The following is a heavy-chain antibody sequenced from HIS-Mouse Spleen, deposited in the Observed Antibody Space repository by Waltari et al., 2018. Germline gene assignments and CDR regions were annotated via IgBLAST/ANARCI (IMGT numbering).Heavy chain of an antibody. CDR3: ARGHDYSNYFDY. CDR1: GYTFTSYD. Sequence: QVQLVQSGAEVKKPGASVKVSCKASGYTFTSYDIIRVRQATGQGLEGMGWMNPNSGNTGYAQKFQGRVTMTRNTSISTAYMELSSLRSEDTAVYYCARGHDYSNYFDYWGQGTLVTVSS. J-gene: IGHJ4*02. V-gene: IGHV1-8*01. CDR2: MNPNSGNT. D-gene: IGHD4-4*01.